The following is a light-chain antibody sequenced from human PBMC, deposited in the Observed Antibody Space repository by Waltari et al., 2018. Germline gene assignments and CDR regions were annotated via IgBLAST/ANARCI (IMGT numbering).Light chain of an antibody. J-gene: IGLJ1*01. CDR1: ELPRKY. CDR2: EDT. CDR3: YSSDSTGLRV. V-gene: IGLV3-10*01. Sequence: SYELTQTPSVSVSPGQTARITCSGHELPRKYAYWFQQKSGQAPRLVIDEDTKRPSGIPERFSGFSSGTVATLTITGAQVDDEADYYCYSSDSTGLRVFGGGTTVVVL.